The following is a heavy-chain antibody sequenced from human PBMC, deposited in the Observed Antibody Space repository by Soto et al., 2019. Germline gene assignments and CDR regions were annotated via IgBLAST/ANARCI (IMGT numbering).Heavy chain of an antibody. CDR3: ARDLPDDSLP. V-gene: IGHV3-23*01. CDR2: VSASGLNT. D-gene: IGHD3-22*01. J-gene: IGHJ5*02. Sequence: GGSLRLSCAASGFTFSTYAMAWVRQAPGKGLEWVSGVSASGLNTDYADPVKGRFYISRDNSKNTMYLQMNSLRVEDTAVYYCARDLPDDSLPWGQGTLVTVSS. CDR1: GFTFSTYA.